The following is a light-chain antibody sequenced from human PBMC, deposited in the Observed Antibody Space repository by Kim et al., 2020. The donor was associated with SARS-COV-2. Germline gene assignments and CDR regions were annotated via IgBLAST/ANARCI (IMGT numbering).Light chain of an antibody. Sequence: VSVSQGQTASITCSGDKLGDKYACWYQQKPGQSPVLVIYQDSKRPSGIPERFSGSNSGNTATLTISGTQAMDEADYYCQACDSSTVFGGGTQLTVL. V-gene: IGLV3-1*01. CDR2: QDS. J-gene: IGLJ2*01. CDR1: KLGDKY. CDR3: QACDSSTV.